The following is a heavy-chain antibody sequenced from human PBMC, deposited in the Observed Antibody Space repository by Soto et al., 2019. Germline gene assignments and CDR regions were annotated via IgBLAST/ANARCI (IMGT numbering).Heavy chain of an antibody. J-gene: IGHJ4*02. CDR2: ISSSSSSTT. CDR1: GFTFSTYS. Sequence: GGSLRLSCVASGFTFSTYSMNWVRQATGKGLEWVSYISSSSSSTTYYVDSVKGRFTISRDNGKNSLYLQMNSLRADDTAVYYCARDLGRYNYGFDEDWGQGT. D-gene: IGHD3-10*01. CDR3: ARDLGRYNYGFDED. V-gene: IGHV3-48*01.